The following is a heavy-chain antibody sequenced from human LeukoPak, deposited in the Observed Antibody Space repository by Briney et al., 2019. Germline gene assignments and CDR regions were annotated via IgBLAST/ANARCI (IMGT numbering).Heavy chain of an antibody. CDR3: ARDPFYGWGSYSPIDY. D-gene: IGHD3-10*01. J-gene: IGHJ4*02. CDR1: GFTFSSYS. CDR2: ISSSSSYI. Sequence: GGSLRLSCAASGFTFSSYSMNWVRQAPGKGLEWVSSISSSSSYIYYADSVKGRFTISRDNAKNSLYLQMNSLRAEDTAVYYCARDPFYGWGSYSPIDYWGQGTLVTVSS. V-gene: IGHV3-21*01.